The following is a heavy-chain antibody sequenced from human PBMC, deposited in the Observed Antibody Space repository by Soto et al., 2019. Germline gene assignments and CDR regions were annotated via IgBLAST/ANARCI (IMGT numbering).Heavy chain of an antibody. D-gene: IGHD5-12*01. V-gene: IGHV1-2*02. CDR3: TRSTQYSASLEFDF. Sequence: ASVKVSCKASGYTFTDYFIHWVRQAPGQGLEWMGWINPDNGGTVYAQKFQGRITMARDTPVGTVYMDLSGLRSGDTAVYYCTRSTQYSASLEFDFWGQGTLVTVSS. CDR1: GYTFTDYF. J-gene: IGHJ4*02. CDR2: INPDNGGT.